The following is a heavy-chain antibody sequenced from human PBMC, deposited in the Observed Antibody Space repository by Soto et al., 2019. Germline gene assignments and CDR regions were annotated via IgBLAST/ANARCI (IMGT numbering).Heavy chain of an antibody. V-gene: IGHV1-69*17. CDR2: ITPLFGIP. CDR3: ARDTHSAGGLFET. CDR1: GGTSRSLS. Sequence: QVQLVQSGAEVKKPGSSVKVSCKASGGTSRSLSITWVRQAPGQGLEWMGGITPLFGIPNYPQKFQGRLTITADKSTGTAYLELSRVRSEDTAMYYCARDTHSAGGLFETWGRRTLVTVSS. D-gene: IGHD5-12*01. J-gene: IGHJ5*02.